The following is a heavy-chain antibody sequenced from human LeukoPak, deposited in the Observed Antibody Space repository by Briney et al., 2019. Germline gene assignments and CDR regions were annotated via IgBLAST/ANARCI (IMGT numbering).Heavy chain of an antibody. V-gene: IGHV4-34*01. D-gene: IGHD5-18*01. CDR3: ATRWIQLWLRGGYFDY. J-gene: IGHJ4*02. CDR2: VNHSGST. Sequence: SETLSLTCAVYGGSFSGYYWSWIRQPPGKGLEWIGEVNHSGSTNYNPSLKSRVTISVDTSKNQFSLKLSSVTAADTAVYYCATRWIQLWLRGGYFDYWGQGTLVTVSS. CDR1: GGSFSGYY.